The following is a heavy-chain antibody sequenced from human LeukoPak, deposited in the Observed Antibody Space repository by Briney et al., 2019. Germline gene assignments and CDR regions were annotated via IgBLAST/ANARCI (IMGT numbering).Heavy chain of an antibody. D-gene: IGHD5-12*01. V-gene: IGHV3-23*01. CDR3: AKGHGWLRPNDAFDI. CDR2: ISGSGGST. J-gene: IGHJ3*02. CDR1: GFTFSNYW. Sequence: GGSLRLSCAASGFTFSNYWMSWVRQAPGKGLEWVSAISGSGGSTYYADSVKGRFTISRDNSKNTLYLQMNSLRAEDTAVYYCAKGHGWLRPNDAFDIWGQGTMVTVSS.